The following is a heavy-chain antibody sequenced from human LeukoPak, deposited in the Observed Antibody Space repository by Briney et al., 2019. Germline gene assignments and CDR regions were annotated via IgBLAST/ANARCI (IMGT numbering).Heavy chain of an antibody. CDR2: IIPIFGTA. CDR1: GYTFTSYG. CDR3: ARETSQWVYAIRENWFDP. D-gene: IGHD2-8*01. V-gene: IGHV1-69*06. J-gene: IGHJ5*02. Sequence: RASVKVSCKASGYTFTSYGISWVRQAPGQGLEWMGGIIPIFGTANYAQKFQGRVTITADKSTSTAYMELSSLRSEDTAVYYCARETSQWVYAIRENWFDPWGQGTLVTVSS.